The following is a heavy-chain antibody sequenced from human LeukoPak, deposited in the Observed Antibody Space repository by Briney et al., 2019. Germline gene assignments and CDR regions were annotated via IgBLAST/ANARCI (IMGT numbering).Heavy chain of an antibody. D-gene: IGHD3-22*01. Sequence: ASVKVSCKVSGYTLTELSMHWVRQAPGKGLEWMGGFNPEDGETIYAQKFQGRVTMTEDTSTDTAYTELSSLRSEDTAVYYCATKGRGGITMILYGMDVWGQGTTVTVSS. CDR1: GYTLTELS. CDR3: ATKGRGGITMILYGMDV. V-gene: IGHV1-24*01. CDR2: FNPEDGET. J-gene: IGHJ6*02.